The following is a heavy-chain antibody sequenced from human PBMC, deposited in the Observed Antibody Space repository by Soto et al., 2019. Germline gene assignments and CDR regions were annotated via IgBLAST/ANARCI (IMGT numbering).Heavy chain of an antibody. V-gene: IGHV1-69*06. Sequence: VKVSCKASGGTFSSYAISWVRQAPGQGLEWMGGIIPIFGTANYAQKFQGRVTITADKSTSTAYMELSSLRSEDTAVYYCARHSHTSSYYDSSGYYQYWGQGTLVTVSS. CDR2: IIPIFGTA. D-gene: IGHD3-22*01. CDR3: ARHSHTSSYYDSSGYYQY. CDR1: GGTFSSYA. J-gene: IGHJ1*01.